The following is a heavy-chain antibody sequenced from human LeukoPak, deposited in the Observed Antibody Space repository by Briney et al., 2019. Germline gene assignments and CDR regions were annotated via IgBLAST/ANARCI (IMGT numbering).Heavy chain of an antibody. CDR1: GGTFSSYA. V-gene: IGHV1-69*04. J-gene: IGHJ5*02. CDR2: IIPIFGIA. D-gene: IGHD3-3*01. Sequence: SVKVSCKASGGTFSSYAISWVRQVPGQGLEWMGRIIPIFGIANYAQKFQGRVTITADKSTSTAYMELSSLRSEDTAVYYCARAGDVLRFLEWLPPNWFDPWGQGTLVTVSS. CDR3: ARAGDVLRFLEWLPPNWFDP.